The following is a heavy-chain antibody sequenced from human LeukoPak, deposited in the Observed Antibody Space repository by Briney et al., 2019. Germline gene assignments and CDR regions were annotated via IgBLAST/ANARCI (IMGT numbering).Heavy chain of an antibody. D-gene: IGHD3/OR15-3a*01. CDR3: ARGPHVLDRKDACDI. CDR1: GFSFTSNG. Sequence: ASVKVSCKASGFSFTSNGTSWVRQAPGQGLEWMGWISAYNGNTNYAQNLQGRVTMTTDTSTTTAYMELRSLRSDDTAVYYCARGPHVLDRKDACDIWGQGTMVTVSS. J-gene: IGHJ3*02. CDR2: ISAYNGNT. V-gene: IGHV1-18*01.